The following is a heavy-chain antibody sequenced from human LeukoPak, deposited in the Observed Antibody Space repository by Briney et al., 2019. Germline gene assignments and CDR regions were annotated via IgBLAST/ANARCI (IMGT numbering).Heavy chain of an antibody. CDR1: GGTFSSYA. D-gene: IGHD6-19*01. J-gene: IGHJ4*02. CDR3: ARAGIAVARDY. CDR2: MSPNSGST. V-gene: IGHV1-8*02. Sequence: GASVKVSCKASGGTFSSYAISWVRQAPGQGLEWLGWMSPNSGSTGYAQKFQGRVTMTRNTSISTAYMELSSLRSEDTAVYYCARAGIAVARDYWGQGTLVTVSS.